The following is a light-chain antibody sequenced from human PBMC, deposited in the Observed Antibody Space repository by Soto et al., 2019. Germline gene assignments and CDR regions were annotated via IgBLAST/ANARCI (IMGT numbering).Light chain of an antibody. V-gene: IGKV3-20*01. Sequence: EVVLTQSPGTLSLSPGERATLSCRASQAVNSNYLAWYQQRPGQAPRLLIYGASRRATGIPDRFSGSGSGTDFALSIRRLEPEDFAVYYCHQYGISPPYTFGQGTKLEIK. CDR2: GAS. CDR1: QAVNSNY. CDR3: HQYGISPPYT. J-gene: IGKJ2*01.